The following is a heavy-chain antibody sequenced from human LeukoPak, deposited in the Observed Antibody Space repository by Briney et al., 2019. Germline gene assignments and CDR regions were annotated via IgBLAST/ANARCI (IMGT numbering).Heavy chain of an antibody. CDR1: GGSLSSSIYY. CDR3: ARASIAAAPDAPYYYYGMDV. V-gene: IGHV4-61*01. D-gene: IGHD6-13*01. Sequence: SETLALTCIVSGGSLSSSIYYWAWVRQPPGRGLEWIGYIYYSGSTNYNPSLKSRVTISVDTSKNQFSLKLSSVTAADTAVYYCARASIAAAPDAPYYYYGMDVWGQGTTVTVSS. J-gene: IGHJ6*02. CDR2: IYYSGST.